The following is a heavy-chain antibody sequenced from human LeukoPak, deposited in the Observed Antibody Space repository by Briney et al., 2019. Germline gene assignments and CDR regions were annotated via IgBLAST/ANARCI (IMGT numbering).Heavy chain of an antibody. V-gene: IGHV4-59*01. CDR3: ATPVGAQGAFDI. CDR1: GGSISSYY. J-gene: IGHJ3*02. Sequence: SETLSLTCTVSGGSISSYYWSWIRQPPGKGLEWIGYIYCSGSTNYNPSLKSRVTISVDTSKNQFSLKLSSVTAADTAVYYCATPVGAQGAFDIWGQGTMVTVSS. D-gene: IGHD1-26*01. CDR2: IYCSGST.